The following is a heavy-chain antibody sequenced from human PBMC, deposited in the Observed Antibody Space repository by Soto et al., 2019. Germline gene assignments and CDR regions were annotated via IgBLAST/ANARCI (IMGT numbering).Heavy chain of an antibody. CDR3: AKDGYSITRNKPLDY. V-gene: IGHV3-23*01. CDR2: ISVSGGST. Sequence: GGSLSPSCPASRSTFISYAMCWGRQAPGKGLEWVSSISVSGGSTYYVDSVKGRFTISRDNSKNTLYLQMNSLRAEDTAVYYCAKDGYSITRNKPLDYWGQGTLVTVSS. CDR1: RSTFISYA. J-gene: IGHJ4*02. D-gene: IGHD2-2*01.